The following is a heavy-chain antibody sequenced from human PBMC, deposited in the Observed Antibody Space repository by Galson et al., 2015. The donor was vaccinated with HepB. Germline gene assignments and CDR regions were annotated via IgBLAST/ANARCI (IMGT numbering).Heavy chain of an antibody. J-gene: IGHJ3*02. V-gene: IGHV5-51*03. D-gene: IGHD2-15*01. CDR2: IYPGDSDT. CDR3: ARISLGYCSGGSCYWDAFDI. Sequence: QSGAEVKKPGESLKISCKGSGYSFTSYWIGWVRQMPGKGLEWMGIIYPGDSDTRYSPSFQGQVTISADKSISTAYLQWSSLKASDTAMYYCARISLGYCSGGSCYWDAFDIWGQGTMVTVSS. CDR1: GYSFTSYW.